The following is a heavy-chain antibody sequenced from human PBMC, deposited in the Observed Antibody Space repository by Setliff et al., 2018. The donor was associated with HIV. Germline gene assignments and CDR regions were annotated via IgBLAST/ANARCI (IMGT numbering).Heavy chain of an antibody. D-gene: IGHD3-10*01. CDR2: VYHSGST. CDR1: SGPISNGGFY. V-gene: IGHV4-30-2*01. Sequence: SETLSLTCTVSSGPISNGGFYWSWIRHHPGKGLEWIGYVYHSGSTFYNPSLKSRVTISVDRSKNQFSLKLTSVTAADTALYDCARGGGVYNWFDPWGQGTLVTVSS. CDR3: ARGGGVYNWFDP. J-gene: IGHJ5*02.